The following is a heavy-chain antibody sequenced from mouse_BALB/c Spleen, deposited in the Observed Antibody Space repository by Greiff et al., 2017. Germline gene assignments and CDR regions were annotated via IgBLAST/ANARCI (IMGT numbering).Heavy chain of an antibody. J-gene: IGHJ4*01. CDR2: ISSGGSYT. Sequence: EVHLVESGGGLVKPGGSLKLSCAASGFTFSSYAMSWVRQTPEKRLEWVATISSGGSYTYYPDSVKGRFTISRDNAKNTLYLQMSSLRSEDTAMYYCASMDYWGQGTSVTVSS. V-gene: IGHV5-9-3*01. CDR3: ASMDY. CDR1: GFTFSSYA.